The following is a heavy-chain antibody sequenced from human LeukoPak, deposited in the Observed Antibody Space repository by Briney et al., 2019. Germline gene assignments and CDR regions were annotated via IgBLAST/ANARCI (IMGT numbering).Heavy chain of an antibody. CDR3: AKDQDSEGVYYFDY. CDR2: IKEDGTRK. J-gene: IGHJ4*02. CDR1: GFTFSSHW. V-gene: IGHV3-7*03. Sequence: GGSLRISCAASGFTFSSHWMTWVRQAPGKGLEWVANIKEDGTRKNYMDSVKGRFTISRDNAKNSLYLQMSGLRAEDTAVYYCAKDQDSEGVYYFDYWGQGTLVTVSS. D-gene: IGHD3-16*01.